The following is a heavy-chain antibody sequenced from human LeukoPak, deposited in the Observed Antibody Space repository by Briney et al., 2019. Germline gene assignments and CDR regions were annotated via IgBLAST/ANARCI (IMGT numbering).Heavy chain of an antibody. D-gene: IGHD6-13*01. CDR1: GGSISSYY. J-gene: IGHJ5*02. V-gene: IGHV4-4*07. CDR3: ARSPHSSSWYWERGWFDP. Sequence: SETLSLTCTVSGGSISSYYWSWIRQPAGKGLEWIGRIYTSGSTNYNPSLKSRVTMSVDTSKNQFSLKLSSVTAADTAVYYCARSPHSSSWYWERGWFDPWGQGTLVTVSS. CDR2: IYTSGST.